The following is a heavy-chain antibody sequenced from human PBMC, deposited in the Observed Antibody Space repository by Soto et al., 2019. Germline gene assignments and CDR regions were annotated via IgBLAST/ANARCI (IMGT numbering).Heavy chain of an antibody. V-gene: IGHV3-74*01. CDR3: ASAAYGEYWFDP. D-gene: IGHD4-17*01. J-gene: IGHJ5*02. CDR2: INGDGRTT. CDR1: GFTFSGYW. Sequence: EVQLVESGGGVVPPGGSLRLSCAASGFTFSGYWMHWVRKAPGKGLMWVSRINGDGRTTNYSDSVKGRFTISRENAKNTLYLQMNSLRAEDTAVYYWASAAYGEYWFDPWGQGTLVTVSS.